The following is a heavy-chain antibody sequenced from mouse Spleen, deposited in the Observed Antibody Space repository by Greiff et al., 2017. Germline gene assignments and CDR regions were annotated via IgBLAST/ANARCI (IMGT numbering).Heavy chain of an antibody. V-gene: IGHV1-55*01. CDR1: GYNFTSYW. CDR2: IYPGSGST. Sequence: QVHVKQPGAELVKPGTSVKLSCKASGYNFTSYWINWVKLRPGQGLEWIGDIYPGSGSTNYNEKFKSKATLTVDTSSSTAYMQLSSLASEDSALYYCARDFYYYFDYWGQGTTLTVSS. CDR3: ARDFYYYFDY. D-gene: IGHD1-1*01. J-gene: IGHJ2*01.